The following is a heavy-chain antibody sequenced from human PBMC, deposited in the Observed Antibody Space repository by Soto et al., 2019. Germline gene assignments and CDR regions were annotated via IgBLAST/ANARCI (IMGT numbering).Heavy chain of an antibody. CDR1: GGSFSGYY. Sequence: SETLSLTCAVYGGSFSGYYWSWIRQPPGKGLEWIGEINHSGSTNYNPSLKSRVTISVDTSKNQFSLKLNSVTAADTAVYYYARVVYGMDVWGQGTTVTVSS. CDR3: ARVVYGMDV. V-gene: IGHV4-34*01. J-gene: IGHJ6*02. CDR2: INHSGST.